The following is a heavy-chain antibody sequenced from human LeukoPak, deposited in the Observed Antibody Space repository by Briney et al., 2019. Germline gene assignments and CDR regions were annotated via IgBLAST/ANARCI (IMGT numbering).Heavy chain of an antibody. Sequence: GGSLRLSCAASGFTVSSNYMSWVRQAPGKGLEWVSVILTAGSTYYADSVKGRFTISRDNSKNTLYLQMNSLRAGDTAVYYCAKDPIFSGSYGVFDYWGLGTLVTVSS. V-gene: IGHV3-53*01. J-gene: IGHJ4*02. CDR1: GFTVSSNY. CDR2: ILTAGST. D-gene: IGHD1-26*01. CDR3: AKDPIFSGSYGVFDY.